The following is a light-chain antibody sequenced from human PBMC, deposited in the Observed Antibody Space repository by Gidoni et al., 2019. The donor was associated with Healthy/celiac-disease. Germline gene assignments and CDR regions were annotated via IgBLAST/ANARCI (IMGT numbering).Light chain of an antibody. CDR3: QSYDSSLSGVV. J-gene: IGLJ2*01. V-gene: IGLV1-40*01. CDR1: SSNIGAGYD. Sequence: QSVLTQPPSVSGAPGQRVTISCTGSSSNIGAGYDVHWYQQLPGTAPKILIYCNSNRPSGVPDRFSGSKSGTSASLAITGLQAEDEADYYCQSYDSSLSGVVFGGGTKLTVL. CDR2: CNS.